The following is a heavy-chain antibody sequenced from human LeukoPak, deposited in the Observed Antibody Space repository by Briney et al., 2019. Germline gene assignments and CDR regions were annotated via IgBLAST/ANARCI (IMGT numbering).Heavy chain of an antibody. D-gene: IGHD6-6*01. V-gene: IGHV3-48*04. CDR3: ARDLEYTTSSGDY. J-gene: IGHJ4*02. Sequence: GGSLRLSCAASGFTFSSYWMHWVRQAPGKGLECVSYIRSSGSTIFYADSVKGRFTISRDNAKNSLYLQMNSLRAEDTAVYYCARDLEYTTSSGDYWGQGTLVIVSS. CDR2: IRSSGSTI. CDR1: GFTFSSYW.